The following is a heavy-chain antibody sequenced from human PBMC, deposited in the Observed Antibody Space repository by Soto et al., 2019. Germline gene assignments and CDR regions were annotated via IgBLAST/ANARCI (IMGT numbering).Heavy chain of an antibody. Sequence: PSQTLSLTCGISGDSVSSNRAAWNWTRQSPSRGLEWLGRTYYRSKWYNEYAPSLKSRMTINSDTSKNQFSLQLNSVTPEDTAVYYCATGMLVRGHQYMDLWGQGTSVTVSS. CDR2: TYYRSKWYN. D-gene: IGHD3-10*01. CDR1: GDSVSSNRAA. CDR3: ATGMLVRGHQYMDL. V-gene: IGHV6-1*01. J-gene: IGHJ6*03.